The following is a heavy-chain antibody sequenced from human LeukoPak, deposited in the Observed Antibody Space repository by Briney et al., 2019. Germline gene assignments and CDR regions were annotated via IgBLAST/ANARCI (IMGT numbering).Heavy chain of an antibody. CDR3: ARESISNDAFDI. V-gene: IGHV4-34*01. CDR2: INHSGST. D-gene: IGHD4-11*01. J-gene: IGHJ3*02. CDR1: GGSFSGYY. Sequence: PSETLSLTCAVYGGSFSGYYWSWIRQPPGKGLEWIGEINHSGSTNYNPSLKSRVTISVDASKNQFSLKLSSVTAADTAVYYCARESISNDAFDIWGQGTMVTVSS.